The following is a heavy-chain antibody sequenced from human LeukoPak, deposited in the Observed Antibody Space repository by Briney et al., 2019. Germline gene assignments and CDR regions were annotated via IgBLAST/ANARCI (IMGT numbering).Heavy chain of an antibody. CDR1: DDSFSSHY. V-gene: IGHV4-59*11. CDR2: ISYIGNT. CDR3: ARDLVTVTKGFDI. Sequence: PSETLSLTCAVSDDSFSSHYWTWIGQPPGRGLEGIGYISYIGNTNYNPSLKCRVTISIDTSRNQCSLRLSSVTAADTAVYYCARDLVTVTKGFDIWGQGTMVSVSS. J-gene: IGHJ3*02. D-gene: IGHD4-17*01.